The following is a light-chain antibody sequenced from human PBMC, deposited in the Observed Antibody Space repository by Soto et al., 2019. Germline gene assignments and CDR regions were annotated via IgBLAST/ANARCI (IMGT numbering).Light chain of an antibody. CDR1: QSVSRN. Sequence: EIVMTQAPVTLSVSPGEGATLSCRASQSVSRNLAWYQEKPGQAPSLLIYGAFTRATGIPARFSGTGSGTEFTLTISSLQSEDIALYYCQQYNDWPLTFGQGTKGDI. CDR3: QQYNDWPLT. J-gene: IGKJ1*01. CDR2: GAF. V-gene: IGKV3-15*01.